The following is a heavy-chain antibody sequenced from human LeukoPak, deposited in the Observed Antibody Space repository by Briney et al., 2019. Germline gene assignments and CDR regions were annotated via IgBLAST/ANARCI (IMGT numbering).Heavy chain of an antibody. CDR1: GGSISSYY. Sequence: SETLSLTCTVSGGSISSYYWSWIRQPPGKGLEWIGYIYYSGSTNYNPSLKSRVTISVDTSKNQFSLKLSPVTAADTAVYYCARSAYYDFWSGYPSHYYYYGMDVWGQGTTVTVSS. V-gene: IGHV4-59*08. D-gene: IGHD3-3*01. CDR2: IYYSGST. CDR3: ARSAYYDFWSGYPSHYYYYGMDV. J-gene: IGHJ6*02.